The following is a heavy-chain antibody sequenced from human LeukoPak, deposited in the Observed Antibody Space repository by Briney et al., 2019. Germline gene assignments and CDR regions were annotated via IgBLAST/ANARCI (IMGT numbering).Heavy chain of an antibody. J-gene: IGHJ4*02. D-gene: IGHD6-6*01. CDR1: GFTFSSYA. CDR3: AKDSSIARPGDY. V-gene: IGHV3-23*01. CDR2: ISGGRGST. Sequence: GGSLRLSCAASGFTFSSYAMTWVRQAPGRGLEWVSVISGGRGSTYYADSVKGRFTISRDNSKNTLYLQMNSLRAEDTAVYYCAKDSSIARPGDYWGQGTLVTVSS.